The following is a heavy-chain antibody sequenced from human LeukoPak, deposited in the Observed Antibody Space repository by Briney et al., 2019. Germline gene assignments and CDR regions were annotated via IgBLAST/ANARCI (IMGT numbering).Heavy chain of an antibody. Sequence: SQTLSLTCTVSGGSLSSGSYYWSWIRQPAGKGLEWIGRIYTSGSTNYNPSLKSRVTISVDTSKNQFSLKLSSVTAADTAVYYCARDPTRRYCDSSGYPATDSWGQGTLATVSS. J-gene: IGHJ4*02. V-gene: IGHV4-61*02. CDR1: GGSLSSGSYY. CDR2: IYTSGST. CDR3: ARDPTRRYCDSSGYPATDS. D-gene: IGHD3-22*01.